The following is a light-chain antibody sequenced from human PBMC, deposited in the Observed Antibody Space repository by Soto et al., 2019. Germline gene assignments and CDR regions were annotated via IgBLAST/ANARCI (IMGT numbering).Light chain of an antibody. CDR3: QQRNIWPPVT. J-gene: IGKJ5*01. V-gene: IGKV3-11*01. Sequence: EIVMTQSPATLSVSPGERAILSCRASQSISINLAWYQQKPGQAPRLLIYAASNRATGIPARFSGSGSGTDFTLTISSLEPEDFAVYYCQQRNIWPPVTFGQGTRLEIK. CDR1: QSISIN. CDR2: AAS.